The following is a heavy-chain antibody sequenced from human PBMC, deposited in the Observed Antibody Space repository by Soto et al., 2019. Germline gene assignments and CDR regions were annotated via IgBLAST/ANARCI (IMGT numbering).Heavy chain of an antibody. Sequence: QVQLVQSGAEVKKPGSSVKVSCKASGGTFSSYAISWVRQAPGQGLEWMGGIIPIFGTADYAQKFQGRVTITADESTSTAYMELSSVRSEDTAVYYCARDLPEMATTKVIYGMDVWGQGTTVTVSS. V-gene: IGHV1-69*12. D-gene: IGHD5-12*01. CDR2: IIPIFGTA. CDR1: GGTFSSYA. J-gene: IGHJ6*02. CDR3: ARDLPEMATTKVIYGMDV.